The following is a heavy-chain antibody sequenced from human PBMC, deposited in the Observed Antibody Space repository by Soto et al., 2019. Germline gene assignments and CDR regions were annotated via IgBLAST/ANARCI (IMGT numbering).Heavy chain of an antibody. V-gene: IGHV4-31*03. CDR2: IYYSGST. CDR3: ARGGRYYFINWFDP. J-gene: IGHJ5*02. CDR1: GGSISSGGYY. Sequence: QVQLQESGPGLVKPSQTLSLTCTVSGGSISSGGYYWSWIRQHPGKGLEWIGYIYYSGSTYYNPSRKSRVTISVDTSKNQFSLKLSSVTAADTAVYYCARGGRYYFINWFDPWGQGTLVTVSS. D-gene: IGHD3-10*01.